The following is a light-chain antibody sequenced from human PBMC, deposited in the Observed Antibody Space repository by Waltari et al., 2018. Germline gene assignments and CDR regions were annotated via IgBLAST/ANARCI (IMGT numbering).Light chain of an antibody. CDR1: QSVFYSSNNKNY. CDR2: WAS. J-gene: IGKJ3*01. Sequence: DIVMTQSPDSLAVSLGERVSINCKSSQSVFYSSNNKNYLAWYQQKPGQPPKLLMYWASSREFGVPKRFSASGSGTDFTLTISSLEADDVAIYYCQQYYSMPFTFGPGTTVEI. CDR3: QQYYSMPFT. V-gene: IGKV4-1*01.